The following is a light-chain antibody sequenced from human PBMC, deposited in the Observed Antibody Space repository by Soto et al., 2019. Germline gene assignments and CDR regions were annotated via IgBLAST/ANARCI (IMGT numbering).Light chain of an antibody. CDR3: QQFNRQRT. CDR2: TAS. Sequence: DIQMSQSPSTLSASVGDRVTISCRASQYISSWLAWYQQKPGTAPKLLIYTASSLESGVPSRFSGSGSGTESTLTISSLQPDDVAPYYCQQFNRQRTFRQGTKVEIK. V-gene: IGKV1-5*03. CDR1: QYISSW. J-gene: IGKJ1*01.